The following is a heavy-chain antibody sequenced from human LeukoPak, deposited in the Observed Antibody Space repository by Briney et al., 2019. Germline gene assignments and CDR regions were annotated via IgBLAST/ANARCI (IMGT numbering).Heavy chain of an antibody. J-gene: IGHJ4*02. D-gene: IGHD1-1*01. CDR1: GFTFSNYV. CDR2: IRNDGSNK. Sequence: PGGSLRLSCAASGFTFSNYVMYWVRQAPGKGLEWVAFIRNDGSNKYYADSVRGRFTISRDNSKNTLDLQMISLRAEDTAVYYCVKDWKDLRGHKEDESIHWGQGTLVTVSS. V-gene: IGHV3-30*02. CDR3: VKDWKDLRGHKEDESIH.